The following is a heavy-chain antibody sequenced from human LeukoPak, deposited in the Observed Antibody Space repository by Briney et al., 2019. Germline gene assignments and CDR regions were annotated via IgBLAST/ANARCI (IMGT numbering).Heavy chain of an antibody. CDR3: ARSDYDFWSGYSRAMDV. V-gene: IGHV5-51*01. CDR2: IYPGDSDT. Sequence: GESLKISCKGSGYSFTSYWISWVRQMPGKGLEWMGIIYPGDSDTRYSPSFQGQVTISADKSISTAYLQWSSLKASDTAMYYCARSDYDFWSGYSRAMDVWGKGTTVTVSS. J-gene: IGHJ6*04. D-gene: IGHD3-3*01. CDR1: GYSFTSYW.